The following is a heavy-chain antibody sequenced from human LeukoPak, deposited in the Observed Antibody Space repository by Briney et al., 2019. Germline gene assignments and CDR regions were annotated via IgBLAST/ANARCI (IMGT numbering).Heavy chain of an antibody. V-gene: IGHV4-34*01. D-gene: IGHD1-26*01. CDR1: GGSFSGYY. Sequence: SETLSLTCAVYGGSFSGYYWSWIRQPPGKGLEWIGEINHSGSTNYNPSLKSRVTMSVDTSKNQFSLKLSSVTAADTAVYYCARDVDSGSYWYFDLWGRGTLVTVSS. CDR3: ARDVDSGSYWYFDL. J-gene: IGHJ2*01. CDR2: INHSGST.